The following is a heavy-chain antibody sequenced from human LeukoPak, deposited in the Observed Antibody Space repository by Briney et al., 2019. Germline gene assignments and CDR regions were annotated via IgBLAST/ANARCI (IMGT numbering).Heavy chain of an antibody. D-gene: IGHD5-24*01. J-gene: IGHJ6*03. CDR2: ISYDGSNK. CDR3: ARVSSPGWLQYSMDV. CDR1: GFTFSSYA. V-gene: IGHV3-30-3*01. Sequence: GRSLRLSCAASGFTFSSYAMHWVRQAPGKGLEWVAVISYDGSNKYYADSVKGRFTISRDNSKNTLYLQMNSLRAEDTAVYYCARVSSPGWLQYSMDVWGKGTTVTVSS.